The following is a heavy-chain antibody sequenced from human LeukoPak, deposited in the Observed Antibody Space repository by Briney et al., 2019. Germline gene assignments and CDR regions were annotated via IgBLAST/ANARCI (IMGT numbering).Heavy chain of an antibody. D-gene: IGHD3-10*01. CDR3: ARVGYGSGSYSVRSLFDY. J-gene: IGHJ4*02. CDR2: IYTSGST. CDR1: GGSISSYY. Sequence: SETLSLTCTVSGGSISSYYWSWIRQPAGKGLEWIGRIYTSGSTNYNPSLKSRVTMSVDTSKNQFSLKLSSVTAADTAVYYCARVGYGSGSYSVRSLFDYWGQGTLVTVSS. V-gene: IGHV4-4*07.